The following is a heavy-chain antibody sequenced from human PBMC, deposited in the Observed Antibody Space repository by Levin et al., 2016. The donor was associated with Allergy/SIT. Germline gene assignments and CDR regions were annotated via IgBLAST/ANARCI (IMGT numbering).Heavy chain of an antibody. V-gene: IGHV3-21*05. CDR3: ARTKGLPTGVVVPAASVRFDP. J-gene: IGHJ5*02. Sequence: VRQAPGKGLEWIADMSMKNSDLYYADSVRGRFSMSRDNAKNSLYLQMNSLRAEDTAVYYCARTKGLPTGVVVPAASVRFDPWGQGTLVTVSS. D-gene: IGHD2-2*01. CDR2: MSMKNSDL.